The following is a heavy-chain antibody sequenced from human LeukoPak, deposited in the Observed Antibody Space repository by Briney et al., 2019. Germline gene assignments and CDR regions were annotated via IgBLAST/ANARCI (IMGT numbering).Heavy chain of an antibody. J-gene: IGHJ4*02. Sequence: GGSLRLSCAASGFSFSSYAMSWVRQAPGKGLEWVSAISGRAGSTYYADSVKGRFTISRDNSKDTLYLQMNSLRAEDTAVYYCAKDRGSGWPQFDYWSQGTLVTVSS. CDR1: GFSFSSYA. V-gene: IGHV3-23*01. CDR2: ISGRAGST. CDR3: AKDRGSGWPQFDY. D-gene: IGHD6-19*01.